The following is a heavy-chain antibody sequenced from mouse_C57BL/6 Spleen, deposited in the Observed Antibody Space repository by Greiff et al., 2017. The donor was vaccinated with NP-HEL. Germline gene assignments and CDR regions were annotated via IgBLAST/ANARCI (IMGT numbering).Heavy chain of an antibody. Sequence: QVQLQQPGAELVKPGASVKMSCKASGYTFTSYWITWVKQRPGQGLEWIGDIYPGSGSTNYNEKFKSKATLTVDTSSSTAYMQLRSLTSEDAAVYYSAHYGYDGGADYWGQGTTLTVSA. CDR2: IYPGSGST. D-gene: IGHD2-2*01. J-gene: IGHJ2*01. CDR1: GYTFTSYW. CDR3: AHYGYDGGADY. V-gene: IGHV1-55*01.